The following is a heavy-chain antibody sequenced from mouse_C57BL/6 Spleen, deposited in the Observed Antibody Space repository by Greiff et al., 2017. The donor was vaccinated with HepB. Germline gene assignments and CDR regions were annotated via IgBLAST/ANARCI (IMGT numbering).Heavy chain of an antibody. CDR1: GFTFSSYA. J-gene: IGHJ1*03. CDR3: ARDYDGYYGWYFDV. Sequence: EVMLVESGGGLVKPGGSLKLSCAASGFTFSSYAMSWVRQTPEKRLEWVATISDGGSYTYYPDNVKGRFTISRDNAKNNLYLQMSHLKSEDTAMYYCARDYDGYYGWYFDVWGTGTTVTVSS. V-gene: IGHV5-4*01. D-gene: IGHD2-3*01. CDR2: ISDGGSYT.